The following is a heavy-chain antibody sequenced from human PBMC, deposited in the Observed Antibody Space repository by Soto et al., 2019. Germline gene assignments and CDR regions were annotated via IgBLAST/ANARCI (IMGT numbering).Heavy chain of an antibody. CDR2: IYPGDSDT. Sequence: GESLKISCKGSGYSFTSYWIGWVRQMPGKGLEWMGIIYPGDSDTRYSPSFQGQVTISADKSISTAYLQWSSLKASDTAIYYCARPSRSDSSAYDYYFYYGVDVWGQGTTVTVSS. CDR1: GYSFTSYW. CDR3: ARPSRSDSSAYDYYFYYGVDV. D-gene: IGHD3-22*01. V-gene: IGHV5-51*01. J-gene: IGHJ6*02.